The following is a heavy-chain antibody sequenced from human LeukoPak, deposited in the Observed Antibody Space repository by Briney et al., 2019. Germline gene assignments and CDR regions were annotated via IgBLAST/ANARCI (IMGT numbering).Heavy chain of an antibody. CDR2: IIPIFGTA. V-gene: IGHV1-69*13. CDR3: AREVRPVVVVPAATYWFDP. CDR1: GGTFSSYA. D-gene: IGHD2-2*01. Sequence: SVKVSCKASGGTFSSYAISWVRQAPGQGLEWMGGIIPIFGTANYAQKFQGRVTITADESTSTAYMELSGLRSEDTAVYYCAREVRPVVVVPAATYWFDPWGQGTLVTVSS. J-gene: IGHJ5*02.